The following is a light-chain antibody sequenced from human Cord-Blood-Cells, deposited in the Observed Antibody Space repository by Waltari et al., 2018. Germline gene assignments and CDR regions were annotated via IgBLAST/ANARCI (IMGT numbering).Light chain of an antibody. J-gene: IGKJ1*01. Sequence: DIQMTQSPSSLSASVGDRVTITCQASQDISNYLNWYQQKPGKAPKLLIYDASNLETGVPSRFSGSGSWTDFTFTISSLQPEDIATYYCQQYDNHPLTFGQGTKVEIK. CDR2: DAS. V-gene: IGKV1-33*01. CDR1: QDISNY. CDR3: QQYDNHPLT.